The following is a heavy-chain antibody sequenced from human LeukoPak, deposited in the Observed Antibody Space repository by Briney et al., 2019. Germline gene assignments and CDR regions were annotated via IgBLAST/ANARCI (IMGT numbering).Heavy chain of an antibody. J-gene: IGHJ4*02. CDR2: ISSSSSTI. CDR3: ARAAFTYYYDSSGYYYWDY. V-gene: IGHV3-48*03. Sequence: GGSLRLSCAASGFTFSSYEMNWVRQAPGKGLEWVSYISSSSSTIYYADSVKGRFTISRDNAKNSLYLQMNSLRAEDTAVYYCARAAFTYYYDSSGYYYWDYWGQGTLVTVSS. CDR1: GFTFSSYE. D-gene: IGHD3-22*01.